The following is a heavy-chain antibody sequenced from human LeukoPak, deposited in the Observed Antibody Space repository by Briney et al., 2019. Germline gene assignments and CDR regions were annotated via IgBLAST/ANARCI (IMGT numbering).Heavy chain of an antibody. J-gene: IGHJ4*02. Sequence: SETLSLTCAVYGGSFSGYYWSWIRQPPGKGLEWIGYIYYSGDTYYNPSLPSLKSRVTISVDRSRNQFSLKLNSVTAADTAVYYCAREKYDTSPDYWGQGTLVTVSS. V-gene: IGHV4-34*11. CDR2: IYYSGDT. D-gene: IGHD2/OR15-2a*01. CDR1: GGSFSGYY. CDR3: AREKYDTSPDY.